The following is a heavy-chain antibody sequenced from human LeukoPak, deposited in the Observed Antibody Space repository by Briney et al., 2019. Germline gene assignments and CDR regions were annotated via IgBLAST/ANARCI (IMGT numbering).Heavy chain of an antibody. Sequence: GGSLRLSRAASGFTFSSYAMHWVRQAPGKGLEWVAVISYDGSNKYYADSVKGRFTISRDNAEKMVYLQMNSLRVEDSAVYYCAAGPSSNGHQLPYWGQGTLVTVSS. J-gene: IGHJ4*02. CDR3: AAGPSSNGHQLPY. CDR1: GFTFSSYA. V-gene: IGHV3-30-3*01. CDR2: ISYDGSNK. D-gene: IGHD4-11*01.